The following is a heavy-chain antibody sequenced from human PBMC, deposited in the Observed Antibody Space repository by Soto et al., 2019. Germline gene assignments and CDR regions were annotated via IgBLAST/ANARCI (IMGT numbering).Heavy chain of an antibody. Sequence: EVQLLESGGGLVQPGGSLRLSCAASGFTFSSYAMSWVRQAPGKGLEWVSAISGSGGSTYYADSVKGRFTISRDNSKNTLYLQMNSLIGEYTGVYYCVKEGIVLYLDNFEYWGPGNLVNVSS. V-gene: IGHV3-23*01. J-gene: IGHJ4*02. CDR2: ISGSGGST. CDR1: GFTFSSYA. D-gene: IGHD3-9*01. CDR3: VKEGIVLYLDNFEY.